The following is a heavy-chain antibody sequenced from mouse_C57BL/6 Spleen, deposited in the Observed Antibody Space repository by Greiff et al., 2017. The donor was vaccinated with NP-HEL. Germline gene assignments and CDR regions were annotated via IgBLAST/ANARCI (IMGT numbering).Heavy chain of an antibody. CDR1: GYSFTSYY. V-gene: IGHV1-66*01. J-gene: IGHJ2*01. CDR3: ARCGYYYSLDY. CDR2: IYPGSGNT. Sequence: VKLQESGPELVKPGASVKISCKASGYSFTSYYIHWVKQRPGQGLEWIGWIYPGSGNTKYNEKFKGKATLTADTSSSTAYMQLSSLTSEDSAVYYCARCGYYYSLDYWGQGTTLTVSS. D-gene: IGHD2-12*01.